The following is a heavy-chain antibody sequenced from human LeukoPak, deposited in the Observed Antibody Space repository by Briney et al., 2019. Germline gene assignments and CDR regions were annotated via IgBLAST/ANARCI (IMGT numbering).Heavy chain of an antibody. CDR2: IKQDGSEK. CDR3: ARESLEYSGSYY. J-gene: IGHJ4*02. V-gene: IGHV3-7*01. Sequence: PGGSLRLSCAASGFTLSSYWMSWVRQAPGKGLEWVANIKQDGSEKYYVDSVKGRFTISRDNVKNSLYLQMNSLRVEDTAVYYCARESLEYSGSYYWGQGTLVTVSS. CDR1: GFTLSSYW. D-gene: IGHD1-26*01.